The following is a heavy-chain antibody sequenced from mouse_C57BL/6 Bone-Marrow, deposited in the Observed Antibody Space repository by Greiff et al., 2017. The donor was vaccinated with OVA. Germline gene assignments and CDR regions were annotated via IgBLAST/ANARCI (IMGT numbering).Heavy chain of an antibody. CDR3: ARHEEELRLLSWFAY. J-gene: IGHJ3*01. CDR2: FYPGSGSI. CDR1: GYTFTEYT. Sequence: QVQLKESGAELVKPGASVKLSCTASGYTFTEYTIHWVKQRSGQGLEWIGWFYPGSGSIKYNEKFKDKATLTADKSSSTVYMELSRLTSEDSAVYFCARHEEELRLLSWFAYWGQGTLVTVSA. D-gene: IGHD2-4*01. V-gene: IGHV1-62-2*01.